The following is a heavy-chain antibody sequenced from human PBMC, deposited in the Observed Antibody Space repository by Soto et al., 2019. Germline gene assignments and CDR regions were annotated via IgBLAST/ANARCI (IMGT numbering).Heavy chain of an antibody. CDR2: INHSGST. Sequence: QVQLQQWGAGLLKPSETLSLTCAVYGGSFSGYYWNWIRQPPGKGLAWNGEINHSGSTNYNPSLKSRVTISVDTSKKQFSLKPSSVTAADTAVYYCARGWGTIFYYWGQGTLVTVSS. J-gene: IGHJ4*02. V-gene: IGHV4-34*01. CDR1: GGSFSGYY. D-gene: IGHD7-27*01. CDR3: ARGWGTIFYY.